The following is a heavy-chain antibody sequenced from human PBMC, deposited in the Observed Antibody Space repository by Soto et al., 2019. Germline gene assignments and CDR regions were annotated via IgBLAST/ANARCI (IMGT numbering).Heavy chain of an antibody. J-gene: IGHJ4*02. V-gene: IGHV3-21*01. D-gene: IGHD4-17*01. Sequence: GGSLRLSCAASGFTFSSYSMNWVRQAPGKGLEWVSSISSSSSYIYYADSVKGRFTISRDNAKNSLYLQMNSLRAEDTAVYYCARGNGDYVLGGYYFDYWGQGPLVTVS. CDR1: GFTFSSYS. CDR2: ISSSSSYI. CDR3: ARGNGDYVLGGYYFDY.